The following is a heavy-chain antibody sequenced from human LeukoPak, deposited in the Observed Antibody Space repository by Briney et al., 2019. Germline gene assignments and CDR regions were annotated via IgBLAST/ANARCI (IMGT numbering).Heavy chain of an antibody. CDR2: SYYSGST. CDR1: GGTILCSS. Sequence: SCNLFFICPARGGTILCSSGSCNPELPARCPAWCGDSYYSGSTNYNPSLKSRVTISVDTSKNQFSLKLSSVTAADTAVYYCAREGGGQLGPALPFDYWGQGTLVTVSS. V-gene: IGHV4-59*01. D-gene: IGHD6-6*01. CDR3: AREGGGQLGPALPFDY. J-gene: IGHJ4*02.